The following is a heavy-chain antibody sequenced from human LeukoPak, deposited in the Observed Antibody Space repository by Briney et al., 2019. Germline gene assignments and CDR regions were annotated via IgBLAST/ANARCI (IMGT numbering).Heavy chain of an antibody. CDR2: IRYDGSNK. CDR3: AKDLGYCSSTSCGY. V-gene: IGHV3-30*02. D-gene: IGHD2-2*03. Sequence: GGSLRLSCAASGFTFSSYDMHWVRQAPGKGLEWVAFIRYDGSNKYYADSVKGRFTISRDNSKNTLYLQMNSLRAEDTAVYYCAKDLGYCSSTSCGYWGQGTLVTVSS. J-gene: IGHJ4*02. CDR1: GFTFSSYD.